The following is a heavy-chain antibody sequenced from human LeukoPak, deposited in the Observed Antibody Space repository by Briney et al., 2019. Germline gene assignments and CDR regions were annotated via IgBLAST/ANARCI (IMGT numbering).Heavy chain of an antibody. Sequence: GNLSCNSAGSSFTFTNISWNRVAQAPGNGLKWVSSIGSRITSIYYADSVKGRFTISRDNAKNSLYQRMNSLRAEDTAVYYCARESSESFDIWGQGTVVTVSS. CDR2: IGSRITSI. D-gene: IGHD6-25*01. V-gene: IGHV3-21*01. CDR1: SFTFTNIS. J-gene: IGHJ3*02. CDR3: ARESSESFDI.